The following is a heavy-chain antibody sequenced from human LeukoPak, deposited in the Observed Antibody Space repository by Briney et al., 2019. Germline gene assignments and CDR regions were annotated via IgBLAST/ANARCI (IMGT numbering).Heavy chain of an antibody. CDR2: INHSGST. CDR3: ARASTVTTYMYNWFDP. Sequence: SETLSLTCAVYGGSFSGYYWSWIRQLPGKGLEWIGEINHSGSTNYNPSLKSRVTISVDTSKNQFSLKLSSVTAADTAVYYCARASTVTTYMYNWFDPWGQGTLVTVSS. CDR1: GGSFSGYY. J-gene: IGHJ5*02. D-gene: IGHD4-17*01. V-gene: IGHV4-34*01.